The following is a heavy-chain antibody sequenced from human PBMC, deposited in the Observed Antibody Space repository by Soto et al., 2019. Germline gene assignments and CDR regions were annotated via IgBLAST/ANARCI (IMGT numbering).Heavy chain of an antibody. CDR2: INPNSGGT. CDR3: ARDPTAYRIAVAGTRGNWFDP. J-gene: IGHJ5*02. V-gene: IGHV1-2*02. Sequence: ASVKVSCKASGYTFTGYYMHWVRQAPGQGLEWMGWINPNSGGTNYAQKFQGRVTMTRDTSISTAYMELSRLRSDDTAVYYCARDPTAYRIAVAGTRGNWFDPWGQGTLVTVSS. CDR1: GYTFTGYY. D-gene: IGHD6-19*01.